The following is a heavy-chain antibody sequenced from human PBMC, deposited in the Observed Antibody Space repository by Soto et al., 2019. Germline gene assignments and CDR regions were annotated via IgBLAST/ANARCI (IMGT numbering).Heavy chain of an antibody. J-gene: IGHJ5*02. CDR3: ARVTGIYSSHRSFDP. D-gene: IGHD6-13*01. CDR2: IYYSGTT. Sequence: QVQLQESGPGLVKPSQTLSLTCTVSGGSISSGGYYWSWIRQHPGKGLEWIGYIYYSGTTYYNPSLKSRVTISVDTSKNQFSLKLTSVTAADTAVYYCARVTGIYSSHRSFDPWGQGTLVTVSS. V-gene: IGHV4-31*03. CDR1: GGSISSGGYY.